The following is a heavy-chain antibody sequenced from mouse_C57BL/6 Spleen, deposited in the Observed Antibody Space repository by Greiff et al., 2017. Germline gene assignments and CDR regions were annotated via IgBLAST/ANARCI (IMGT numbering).Heavy chain of an antibody. D-gene: IGHD1-1*01. J-gene: IGHJ4*01. CDR1: GYTFTSYW. CDR2: INPSNGGT. Sequence: QVQLQQPGTELVKPGASVKLSCKASGYTFTSYWMHWVKQRPGQGLEWIGNINPSNGGTNYNEKFKSKATLTVDKSSSTAYMQLSSLTSEDSAVYYCARSEWGYGSSLYYAMDDWGQGTSVTVSS. CDR3: ARSEWGYGSSLYYAMDD. V-gene: IGHV1-53*01.